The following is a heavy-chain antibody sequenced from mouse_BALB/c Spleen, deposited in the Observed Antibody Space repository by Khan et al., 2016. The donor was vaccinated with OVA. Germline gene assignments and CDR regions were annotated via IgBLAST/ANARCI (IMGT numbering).Heavy chain of an antibody. D-gene: IGHD1-1*01. J-gene: IGHJ4*01. CDR3: AISNYSGSGLYAMDY. CDR1: GYTFTSYW. CDR2: IGPGSGSS. Sequence: DLVKPGASVKLSCKAAGYTFTSYWINWIKQRPGQGLEWIGHIGPGSGSSYYNDMFKGKATLTVDTSSRTVYIQLSSLSSEDSAVYFCAISNYSGSGLYAMDYWGQGASVTVSS. V-gene: IGHV1S41*01.